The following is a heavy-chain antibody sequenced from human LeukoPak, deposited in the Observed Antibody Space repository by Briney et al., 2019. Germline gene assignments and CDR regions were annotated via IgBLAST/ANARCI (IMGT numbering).Heavy chain of an antibody. CDR1: GGTFSSYA. Sequence: ASVKVSCKASGGTFSSYAISWVRQAPGQGLEWMGGIIPIFGTANYAQKFQGRVTITTDESTSTAYMELSSLRPEDTAVYYCASKYSSSSVRTWRYYYYYMDVWGKGTTVTVSS. CDR3: ASKYSSSSVRTWRYYYYYMDV. CDR2: IIPIFGTA. V-gene: IGHV1-69*05. D-gene: IGHD6-6*01. J-gene: IGHJ6*03.